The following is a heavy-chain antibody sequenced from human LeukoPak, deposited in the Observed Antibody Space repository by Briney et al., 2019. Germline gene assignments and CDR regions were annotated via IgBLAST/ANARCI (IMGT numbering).Heavy chain of an antibody. J-gene: IGHJ3*02. CDR1: GGSISSYY. Sequence: PSETLSLTCTVSGGSISSYYWSWIRQPAGKGLEWIGRIYTSGSTNYNPSLKSRVTISVDTSKNQFSLKLSSVTAADTAVYYCARDLRYYDFWSGYYSDAFDIWGQGTMVTVSS. D-gene: IGHD3-3*01. CDR3: ARDLRYYDFWSGYYSDAFDI. V-gene: IGHV4-4*07. CDR2: IYTSGST.